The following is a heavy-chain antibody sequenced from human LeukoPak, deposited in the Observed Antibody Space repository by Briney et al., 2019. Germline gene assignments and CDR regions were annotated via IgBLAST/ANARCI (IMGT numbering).Heavy chain of an antibody. V-gene: IGHV3-64D*09. CDR2: ISSNGGST. D-gene: IGHD5-24*01. Sequence: GGSLRLSCAASGFTFSSYRMNWVRQAPGKGLEYVSAISSNGGSTYYADSVKGRFTISRDNSKNTLYLQMSSLRAEDTAVYYCVNIRRDGYNFDYWGQGTLVTVSS. CDR1: GFTFSSYR. J-gene: IGHJ4*02. CDR3: VNIRRDGYNFDY.